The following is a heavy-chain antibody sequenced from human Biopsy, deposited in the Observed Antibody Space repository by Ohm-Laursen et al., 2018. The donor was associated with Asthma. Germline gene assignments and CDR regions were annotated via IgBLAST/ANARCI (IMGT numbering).Heavy chain of an antibody. D-gene: IGHD3-9*01. CDR1: GYTFINYA. V-gene: IGHV1-3*01. Sequence: ASVKVSCKASGYTFINYAIHWVRQAPGQRLEWMGWINAGNGNTKYSEKFQGRVTITRDTSASTAYMDLSSLRSEDTAVYYCARTYYDCLTGQVNDALDMWGQGTVVTVSS. J-gene: IGHJ3*02. CDR3: ARTYYDCLTGQVNDALDM. CDR2: INAGNGNT.